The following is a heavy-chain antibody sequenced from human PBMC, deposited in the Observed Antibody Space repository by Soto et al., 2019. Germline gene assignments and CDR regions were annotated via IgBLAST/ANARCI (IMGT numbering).Heavy chain of an antibody. J-gene: IGHJ4*02. CDR2: ISSSSSTI. D-gene: IGHD1-20*01. Sequence: GGSLRLSCAASGFTFSSYSMNWVRQAPGKGLEWVSYISSSSSTIYYADSVKGRFTISRDNAKNPLYLQMNSLRDEDTAVYYCARDTSNWNPDRTDYWGQGTLVTV. CDR1: GFTFSSYS. V-gene: IGHV3-48*02. CDR3: ARDTSNWNPDRTDY.